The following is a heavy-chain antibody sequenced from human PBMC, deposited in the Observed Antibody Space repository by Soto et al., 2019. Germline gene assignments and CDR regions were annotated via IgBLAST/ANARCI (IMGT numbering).Heavy chain of an antibody. J-gene: IGHJ6*02. V-gene: IGHV1-46*03. CDR1: GYTFTSYY. CDR3: ARDKEYCRGGSCSSMGGYGMDF. D-gene: IGHD2-15*01. CDR2: INPSGGST. Sequence: ASVKVSCKASGYTFTSYYMHWVRQAPGQGLEWMGIINPSGGSTSYAQKFQGRVTMTRDTSTSTVYLELSSLRSEDTAVYYCARDKEYCRGGSCSSMGGYGMDFWGQGTTVTVSS.